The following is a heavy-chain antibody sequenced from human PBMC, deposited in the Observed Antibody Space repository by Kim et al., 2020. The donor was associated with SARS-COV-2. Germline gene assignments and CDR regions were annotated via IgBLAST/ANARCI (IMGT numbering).Heavy chain of an antibody. V-gene: IGHV3-9*01. J-gene: IGHJ6*02. Sequence: GGSLRLSCAASGFTFVDYAMHWVRQAPGKGLEWVSVICCNGGSKYYADSVKGRFPISRDNSKNSLYLQMNSLRAEDTALYYCAKDYGSGGYYKAQIYYGLDVWGQGTTVTVSS. CDR3: AKDYGSGGYYKAQIYYGLDV. D-gene: IGHD3-10*01. CDR1: GFTFVDYA. CDR2: ICCNGGSK.